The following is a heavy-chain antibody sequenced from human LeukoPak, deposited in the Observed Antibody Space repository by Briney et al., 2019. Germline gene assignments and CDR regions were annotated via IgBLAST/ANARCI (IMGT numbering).Heavy chain of an antibody. CDR3: ATLLGVGYYYYYYGMDV. CDR1: GGSISSSSYY. D-gene: IGHD2/OR15-2a*01. J-gene: IGHJ6*02. V-gene: IGHV4-39*01. Sequence: SETLSLTCTVSGGSISSSSYYWGWIRQPPGKGLEWIGSIYYSGSTYYNPSLKSRVTISVDTSKNQFSLKLSSVTAADTAVYYCATLLGVGYYYYYYGMDVWGQGTTATVSS. CDR2: IYYSGST.